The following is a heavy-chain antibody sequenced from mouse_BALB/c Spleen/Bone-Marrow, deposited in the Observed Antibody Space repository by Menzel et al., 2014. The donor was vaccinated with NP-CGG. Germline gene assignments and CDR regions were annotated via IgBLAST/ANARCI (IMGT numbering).Heavy chain of an antibody. D-gene: IGHD4-1*01. V-gene: IGHV14-3*02. J-gene: IGHJ1*01. CDR2: IDPANGNT. CDR1: GFNIKDTY. CDR3: ARAGRGRYFDV. Sequence: VQLKESGAELVKPGASVKLPCTASGFNIKDTYMHWVEQRPEQGLEWIGRIDPANGNTKYDPKFQGKATITADTSSNTAYLQLSSLTSEDTAVYYCARAGRGRYFDVWGAGTTVTVSS.